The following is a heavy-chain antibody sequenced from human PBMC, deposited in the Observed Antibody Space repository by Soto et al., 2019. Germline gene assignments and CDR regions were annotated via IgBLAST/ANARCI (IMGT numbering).Heavy chain of an antibody. CDR2: ISHDGSNK. D-gene: IGHD6-13*01. J-gene: IGHJ6*02. CDR1: GFTFSSYG. Sequence: PGGSLRLSCAASGFTFSSYGMHWVRQAPGKGLEWVAVISHDGSNKYYADSVKGRFTISRDNSKNTLYLQMNSLRAEDTAVYYCAKAGGPAAENYYYGMDVWGQGTTVTVSS. V-gene: IGHV3-30*18. CDR3: AKAGGPAAENYYYGMDV.